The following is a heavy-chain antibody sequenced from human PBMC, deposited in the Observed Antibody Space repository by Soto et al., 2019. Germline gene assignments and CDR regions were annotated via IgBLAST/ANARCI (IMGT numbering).Heavy chain of an antibody. CDR2: INPSGGST. CDR3: ARGGCSGGSCYSGVKYYYGTDV. V-gene: IGHV1-46*01. Sequence: EASVKVSCKASGYTFTSYYMHWVRQAPGQGLEWMGIINPSGGSTSYAQKFQGRVTMTRDTSTSTVYMELSSLRSEDTAVYYCARGGCSGGSCYSGVKYYYGTDVWGQGTTVTVSS. CDR1: GYTFTSYY. D-gene: IGHD2-15*01. J-gene: IGHJ6*02.